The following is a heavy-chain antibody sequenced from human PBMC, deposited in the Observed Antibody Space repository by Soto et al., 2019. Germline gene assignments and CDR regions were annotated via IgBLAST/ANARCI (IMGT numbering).Heavy chain of an antibody. V-gene: IGHV3-48*01. CDR2: ISSSSSTI. D-gene: IGHD2-2*01. CDR3: AVVPAANGHYGMDV. CDR1: GFSFSSYS. Sequence: GGSLRLSCAASGFSFSSYSMNWFRQAPGKGLEWVSYISSSSSTIYYADSVKGRFTISRDNAKNSLYLQMNSLRAEDTAVYYCAVVPAANGHYGMDVWGQGTTVTVS. J-gene: IGHJ6*01.